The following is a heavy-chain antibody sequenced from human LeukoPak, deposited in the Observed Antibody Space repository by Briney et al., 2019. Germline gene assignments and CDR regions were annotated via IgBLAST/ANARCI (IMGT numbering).Heavy chain of an antibody. J-gene: IGHJ5*02. D-gene: IGHD3-16*02. Sequence: PSETLSLTCAVSGYSISSGYYWGWIRQPPGKGLEWTGSIYHSGSTYYNPSLKSRVTISVDTSKNQFSLKLSSVTAADTAVYYCARGLRLGELSTNPWGQGTLVTVSS. V-gene: IGHV4-38-2*01. CDR2: IYHSGST. CDR3: ARGLRLGELSTNP. CDR1: GYSISSGYY.